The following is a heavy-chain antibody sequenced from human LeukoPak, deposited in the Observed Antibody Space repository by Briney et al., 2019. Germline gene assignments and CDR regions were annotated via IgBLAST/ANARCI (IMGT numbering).Heavy chain of an antibody. D-gene: IGHD6-13*01. CDR3: ARSIAAASRHFDY. CDR1: GFTFSSYA. CDR2: IYSGGST. J-gene: IGHJ4*02. Sequence: GGSLRLSCAASGFTFSSYAMSWVRQAPGKGLEWVSVIYSGGSTYYADSVKGRFTISRDNSKNTLYLQMNSLRAEDTAVYYCARSIAAASRHFDYWGQGTLVTVSS. V-gene: IGHV3-53*01.